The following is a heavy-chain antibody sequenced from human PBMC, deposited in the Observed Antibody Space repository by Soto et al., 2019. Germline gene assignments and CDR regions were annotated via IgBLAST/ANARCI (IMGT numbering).Heavy chain of an antibody. J-gene: IGHJ6*02. CDR1: GFTFSSYG. CDR2: ISYDGSNK. V-gene: IGHV3-30*18. D-gene: IGHD6-19*01. Sequence: GGSLRLSCAASGFTFSSYGMHWVRQAPGKGLEWVAVISYDGSNKYYADSVKGRFTISRDNSKNTLYLQMSSLRAEDTAVYYCVKDGSSGWPYFYDMDVWGQGTTVTV. CDR3: VKDGSSGWPYFYDMDV.